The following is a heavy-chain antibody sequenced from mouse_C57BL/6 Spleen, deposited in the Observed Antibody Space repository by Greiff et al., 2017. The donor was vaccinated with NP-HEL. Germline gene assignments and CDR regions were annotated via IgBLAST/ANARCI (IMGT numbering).Heavy chain of an antibody. D-gene: IGHD4-1*01. V-gene: IGHV5-17*01. CDR2: ISSGSSTI. CDR3: ARAGTAAWFAY. Sequence: EVNVVESGGGLVKPGGSLKLSCAASGFTFSDYGMHWVRQAPEKGLEWVAYISSGSSTIYYADTVKGRFTISRDNAKNTLFLQMTSLRSEDTAMYYCARAGTAAWFAYWGQGTLVTVSA. CDR1: GFTFSDYG. J-gene: IGHJ3*01.